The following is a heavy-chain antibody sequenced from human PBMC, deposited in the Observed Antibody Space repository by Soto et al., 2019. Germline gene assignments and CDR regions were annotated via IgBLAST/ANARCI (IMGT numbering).Heavy chain of an antibody. CDR1: GGSISSGGYY. Sequence: SETLSLTCTVSGGSISSGGYYWSWIRQHPGKGLEWIGYIYYSGSTYYNPSLKSRVTISVDTSKNQFSLKLSSVTAADTAVYYCARAPGYDILTGYKSLAYYYGMDVWGQGTTVTVSS. J-gene: IGHJ6*02. CDR3: ARAPGYDILTGYKSLAYYYGMDV. D-gene: IGHD3-9*01. CDR2: IYYSGST. V-gene: IGHV4-31*03.